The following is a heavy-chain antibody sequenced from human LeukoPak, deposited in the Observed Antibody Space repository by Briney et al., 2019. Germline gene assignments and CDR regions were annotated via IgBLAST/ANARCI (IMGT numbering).Heavy chain of an antibody. J-gene: IGHJ4*02. D-gene: IGHD6-19*01. Sequence: SETLSLTCTVSGGSISGYHWSWIRQPPGKGLEWIGYIYYTGGTNYNPSLKSRVTISVDTSKNQFSLKLSSVTAADTAVYYCARSIVAVAGEVIDYWGQGILVTVSS. CDR2: IYYTGGT. CDR1: GGSISGYH. V-gene: IGHV4-59*01. CDR3: ARSIVAVAGEVIDY.